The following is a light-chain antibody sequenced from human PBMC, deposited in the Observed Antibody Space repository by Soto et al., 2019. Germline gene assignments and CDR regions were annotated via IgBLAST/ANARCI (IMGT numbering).Light chain of an antibody. CDR3: QQYGSSFFT. V-gene: IGKV3-20*01. CDR2: GAS. Sequence: EIVLTQSPGTLSLSPGERATLSCRASQSVSSSYLAWYQQKPGQAPRLLIYGASSRATGIPDRFSGSGSGTGFTLTISRLEPEDFAVYYCQQYGSSFFTFGGGTKVEIK. J-gene: IGKJ4*01. CDR1: QSVSSSY.